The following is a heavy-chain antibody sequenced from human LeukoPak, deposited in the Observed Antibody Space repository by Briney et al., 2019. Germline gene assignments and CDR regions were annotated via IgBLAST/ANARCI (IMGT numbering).Heavy chain of an antibody. V-gene: IGHV3-48*03. CDR2: ISSSGSTI. Sequence: GGSLRLSCAASGFTFSSYEMNWVRQAPGKGLEWVSYISSSGSTIYYADSVKGRFTISRDNAKNSPYLQMNSLRAEDTAVYYCARVFCSGGSCSFDYWGQGTLVTVSS. CDR3: ARVFCSGGSCSFDY. D-gene: IGHD2-15*01. CDR1: GFTFSSYE. J-gene: IGHJ4*02.